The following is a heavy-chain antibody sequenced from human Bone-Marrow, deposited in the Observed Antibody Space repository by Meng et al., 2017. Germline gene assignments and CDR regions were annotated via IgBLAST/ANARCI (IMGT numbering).Heavy chain of an antibody. CDR3: ARVPRKAYYDSSGYYSDY. CDR2: MNPNSGNT. Sequence: SVNVSCKASGYTFTSYDINWVRQATGQGLEWMGWMNPNSGNTGYAQKFQGRVTITRNTSISTAYMELSSLRSEDTAVYYCARVPRKAYYDSSGYYSDYWGQGTLVTVSS. V-gene: IGHV1-8*03. CDR1: GYTFTSYD. J-gene: IGHJ4*02. D-gene: IGHD3-22*01.